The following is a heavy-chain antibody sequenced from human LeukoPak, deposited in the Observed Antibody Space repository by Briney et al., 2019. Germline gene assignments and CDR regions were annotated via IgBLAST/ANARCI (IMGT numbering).Heavy chain of an antibody. D-gene: IGHD2-2*01. V-gene: IGHV1-8*01. Sequence: GASVKVSCKASGYTFTSYDINWVRQATGQGLEWMGWMNPNSGNTGYAQKFQGRVTMTRNTSISTAYMELSSLRSEDTAVYYCARGSNYCSSTSCYPNYFDPWGQGTLVTVSS. CDR3: ARGSNYCSSTSCYPNYFDP. CDR2: MNPNSGNT. J-gene: IGHJ5*02. CDR1: GYTFTSYD.